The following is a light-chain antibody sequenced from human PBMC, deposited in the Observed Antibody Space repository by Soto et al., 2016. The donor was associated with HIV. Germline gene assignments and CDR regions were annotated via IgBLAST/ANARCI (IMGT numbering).Light chain of an antibody. CDR2: DDS. Sequence: SSVLTQRPSVSVAPGKTARITCGGDNLGSKSVHWYQQKPGQAPVLVVYDDSDRPSGIPERFSGSNSGNTATLTISRVEAGDEADYYCQVWGSTSDPWVFGGGTKLTVL. CDR1: NLGSKS. J-gene: IGLJ3*02. V-gene: IGLV3-21*03. CDR3: QVWGSTSDPWV.